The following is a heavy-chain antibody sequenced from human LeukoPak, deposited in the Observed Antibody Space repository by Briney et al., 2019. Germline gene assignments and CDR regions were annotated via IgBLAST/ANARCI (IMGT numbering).Heavy chain of an antibody. CDR2: ISAYNGNT. V-gene: IGHV1-18*01. CDR3: ARGRRTMVRGVQTYYFDY. J-gene: IGHJ4*02. D-gene: IGHD3-10*01. Sequence: ASVKVSCKASGYTFTSYGISWVRQAPGQGLEWMGWISAYNGNTNYAQKLQGRVTMTTDTSTSTAYMELSSLRSEDTAVYYCARGRRTMVRGVQTYYFDYWGQGTLVTVSS. CDR1: GYTFTSYG.